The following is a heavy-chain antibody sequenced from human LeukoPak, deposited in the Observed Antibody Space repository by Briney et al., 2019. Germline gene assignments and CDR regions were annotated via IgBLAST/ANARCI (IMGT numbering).Heavy chain of an antibody. V-gene: IGHV3-30*04. Sequence: GGFLRLSCAASGFTFSTYAIHWVRQAPGKGLEWVAVISYDGSNKYYADSVKGRFTISRDNSKNTLYLQMNSLRAEDTAVYYCAGTEVRGRIYYYYGMDVWGQGTTVTVSS. D-gene: IGHD3-10*01. CDR2: ISYDGSNK. CDR3: AGTEVRGRIYYYYGMDV. CDR1: GFTFSTYA. J-gene: IGHJ6*02.